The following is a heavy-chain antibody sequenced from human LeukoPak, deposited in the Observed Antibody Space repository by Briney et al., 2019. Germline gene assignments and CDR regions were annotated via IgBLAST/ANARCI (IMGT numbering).Heavy chain of an antibody. V-gene: IGHV1-8*02. CDR2: MNPNSGNT. Sequence: ASVKVSCKASGYTFSSYDINWVRQATGQGLEWMGRMNPNSGNTNYAQKFQGRVTMTRSTSTSTAYLELSSLRSDDKAVDYCARGGWVNHDSGPLFGMHVWGQGTTVTVS. CDR1: GYTFSSYD. J-gene: IGHJ6*02. CDR3: ARGGWVNHDSGPLFGMHV. D-gene: IGHD4-17*01.